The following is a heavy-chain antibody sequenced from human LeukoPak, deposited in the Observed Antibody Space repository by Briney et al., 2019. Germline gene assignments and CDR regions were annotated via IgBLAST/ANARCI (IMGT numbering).Heavy chain of an antibody. J-gene: IGHJ4*02. CDR3: AHYIVSTIYVY. V-gene: IGHV4-30-2*01. CDR1: GGSISSGGYY. D-gene: IGHD5/OR15-5a*01. CDR2: IYHSGST. Sequence: SETLSLTCTVSGGSISSGGYYWSWIRQPPGKGLEWIGYIYHSGSTYYNPSLKSRVTISVDRSKNQFSLKLSSVTAADTAVYYCAHYIVSTIYVYWGQGILVTVSS.